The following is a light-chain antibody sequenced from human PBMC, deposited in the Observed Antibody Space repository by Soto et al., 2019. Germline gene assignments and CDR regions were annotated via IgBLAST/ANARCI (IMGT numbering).Light chain of an antibody. V-gene: IGLV1-51*01. CDR2: DNN. J-gene: IGLJ3*02. CDR3: GTWDSSLTAWV. CDR1: SSNIGNNY. Sequence: QSVLTQPPSVSAAPGQKVTISCSGSSSNIGNNYVSWFQQLPGTAPKLLIYDNNKRPSGIPDRFSGSTSGASATLGITGLQTGDEADYYCGTWDSSLTAWVFGGGTKLHRP.